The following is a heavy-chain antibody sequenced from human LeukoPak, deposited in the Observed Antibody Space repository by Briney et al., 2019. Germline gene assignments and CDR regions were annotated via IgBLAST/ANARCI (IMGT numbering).Heavy chain of an antibody. D-gene: IGHD3-22*01. CDR3: ARDIYYYDSSGYQGAFDI. J-gene: IGHJ3*02. CDR2: IYYSGST. CDR1: GGSVSDTGYF. V-gene: IGHV4-61*08. Sequence: SETLSLTCTVSGGSVSDTGYFWGWIRQPPGKGLDWIGYIYYSGSTSYNPSLKSRVTISVDTSKNQFSLKLSSVTAADTAVYYCARDIYYYDSSGYQGAFDIWGQGTMVTVSS.